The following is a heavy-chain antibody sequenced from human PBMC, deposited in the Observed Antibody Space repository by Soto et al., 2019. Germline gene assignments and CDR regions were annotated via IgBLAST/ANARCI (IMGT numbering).Heavy chain of an antibody. D-gene: IGHD2-2*02. CDR3: AAVVGCSSTSCYTDYYYGMDV. V-gene: IGHV1-58*01. CDR1: GFTFTSSA. J-gene: IGHJ6*02. Sequence: SVKVSCKASGFTFTSSAVQWVRQARGQRLEWIGWIVVGSGNTNYAQKFQERVTITRDMSTSTAYMELSSLRSEDTAVYYCAAVVGCSSTSCYTDYYYGMDVWGQGTTVTVS. CDR2: IVVGSGNT.